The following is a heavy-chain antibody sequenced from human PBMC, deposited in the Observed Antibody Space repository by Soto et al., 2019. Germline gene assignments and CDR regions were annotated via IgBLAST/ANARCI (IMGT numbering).Heavy chain of an antibody. Sequence: PSETLSLTCTVSGGSIGSSDYYWAWIRQPAGKGLEWIGHIYTSGTTNYNPSFKSRVTMSLDTSQNQFSLRLTSVTAADTAVYYCARDAYNYGPFDYWGQGTLVTVSS. CDR3: ARDAYNYGPFDY. J-gene: IGHJ4*02. V-gene: IGHV4-61*09. CDR1: GGSIGSSDYY. D-gene: IGHD5-18*01. CDR2: IYTSGTT.